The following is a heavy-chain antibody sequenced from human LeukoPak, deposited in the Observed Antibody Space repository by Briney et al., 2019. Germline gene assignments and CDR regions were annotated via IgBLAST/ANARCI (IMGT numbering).Heavy chain of an antibody. CDR2: MYHSGST. J-gene: IGHJ5*01. Sequence: SETLSLTCGVSGYSISSGYYWGWIRQPPGKGLEWIGNMYHSGSTDYNPSLKSRVTISIDTSKNQFSLNLRSVTAADTAVYYCARHKSYCTTSTCYYIDSWGQGNLVAVSS. CDR1: GYSISSGYY. V-gene: IGHV4-38-2*01. D-gene: IGHD2-2*01. CDR3: ARHKSYCTTSTCYYIDS.